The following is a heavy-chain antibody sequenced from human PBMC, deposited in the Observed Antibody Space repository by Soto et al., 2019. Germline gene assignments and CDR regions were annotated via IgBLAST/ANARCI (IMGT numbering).Heavy chain of an antibody. CDR2: IHYSGRT. J-gene: IGHJ4*02. CDR3: ARDPEYGSYFDY. D-gene: IGHD3-10*01. V-gene: IGHV4-61*01. Sequence: QVQLQESGPGLVKPSETLSLTRSVSGGSVSSGSYYWSWIRQPPGKGPEWIGYIHYSGRTNYNPSLKSRVTMSVDTSKNQFSLKLSSVTAADTAMYYCARDPEYGSYFDYWGQGTLVTVSS. CDR1: GGSVSSGSYY.